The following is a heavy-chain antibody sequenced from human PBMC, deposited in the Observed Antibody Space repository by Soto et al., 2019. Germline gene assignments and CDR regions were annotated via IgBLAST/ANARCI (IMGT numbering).Heavy chain of an antibody. CDR1: GGSISSNY. J-gene: IGHJ5*02. CDR3: ARERAAPSWIDP. V-gene: IGHV4-4*07. Sequence: SETLSLTCTVSGGSISSNYWSWIRQPAGKGLEWIGRFYTSGTTDYNPSLRSRATMSVDTSKNQFSLKLSSVTAADTGVYYCARERAAPSWIDPWGQGILVTVSS. D-gene: IGHD6-6*01. CDR2: FYTSGTT.